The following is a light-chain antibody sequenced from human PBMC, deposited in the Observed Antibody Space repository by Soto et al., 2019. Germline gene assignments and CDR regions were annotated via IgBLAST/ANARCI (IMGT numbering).Light chain of an antibody. CDR2: AAS. CDR3: QQSYSTPIT. CDR1: QSISSY. J-gene: IGKJ5*01. Sequence: LQMTQSPSSLSASVGDRVTITCRASQSISSYLNWYQQKPGKAPKLLIYAASSLQSGVPSRFSGSGSGTDFTLTISSLXPEDFATYYCQQSYSTPITFGQGTRLEI. V-gene: IGKV1-39*01.